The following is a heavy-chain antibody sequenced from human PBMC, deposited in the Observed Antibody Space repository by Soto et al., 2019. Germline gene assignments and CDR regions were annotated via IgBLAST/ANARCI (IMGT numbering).Heavy chain of an antibody. Sequence: GESLKISCQGSGYRFTSYWIAWVRQMPGKGLEWMGIIYPGDSDPRYSPSVQGQVTISADKSISTVFLHWSSLQASDTATYYCTRGWLAQYYFDYWGQRTLVPVSS. J-gene: IGHJ4*02. V-gene: IGHV5-51*01. CDR3: TRGWLAQYYFDY. CDR1: GYRFTSYW. D-gene: IGHD6-19*01. CDR2: IYPGDSDP.